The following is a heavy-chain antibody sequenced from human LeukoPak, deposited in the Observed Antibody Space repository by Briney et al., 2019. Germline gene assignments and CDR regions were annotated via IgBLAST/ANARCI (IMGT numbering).Heavy chain of an antibody. CDR1: GFTFSSYA. CDR2: ISPSGSNT. V-gene: IGHV3-23*01. J-gene: IGHJ1*01. Sequence: QPGGSLRLSCAASGFTFSSYAMSWVRQAPGKGLEWVSAISPSGSNTHYADSVRGRFTISRDNSKNTLYLQMNSLIVEDTAVYYCAKGSGGNWYNSIQHWGQGTLVTVSS. D-gene: IGHD2-21*01. CDR3: AKGSGGNWYNSIQH.